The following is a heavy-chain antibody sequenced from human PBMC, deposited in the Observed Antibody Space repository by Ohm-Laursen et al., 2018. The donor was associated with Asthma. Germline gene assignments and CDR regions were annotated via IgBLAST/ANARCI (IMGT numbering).Heavy chain of an antibody. V-gene: IGHV3-30*03. CDR3: ARDREVAIMDV. Sequence: RSLRLSCAASGFTFSSYGMHWVRQAPGKGLEWVAVISSDGSNQYYGDSVKGRFTISRDNSKNTVYLQMNSLRAEDTAVYYCARDREVAIMDVWGQGTTVTVSS. J-gene: IGHJ6*02. CDR2: ISSDGSNQ. CDR1: GFTFSSYG.